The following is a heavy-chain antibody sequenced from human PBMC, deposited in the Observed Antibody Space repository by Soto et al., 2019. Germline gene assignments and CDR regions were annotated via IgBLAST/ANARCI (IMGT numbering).Heavy chain of an antibody. D-gene: IGHD2-15*01. Sequence: QVQLVESGGGVVQPGRSLRLSCAASGFIFSSYGMHGSPRAPGKGREGVAVLSYEGILPNYADSVKGRFTFTRDNTKNTLYLQMNSLRPEDTAVYYCAKEVHCGGGSCSWSEGFDYWGQGTLLTVSS. V-gene: IGHV3-30*18. J-gene: IGHJ4*02. CDR1: GFIFSSYG. CDR2: LSYEGILP. CDR3: AKEVHCGGGSCSWSEGFDY.